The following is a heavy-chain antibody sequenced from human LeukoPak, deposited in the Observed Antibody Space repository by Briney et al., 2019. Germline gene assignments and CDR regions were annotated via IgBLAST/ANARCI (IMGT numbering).Heavy chain of an antibody. CDR2: INDSGST. D-gene: IGHD2-2*01. CDR3: ARGPDTSSHDFNS. Sequence: SETLSLTCAVYGGSFSGSYWSWIRLPPGKGLEWIGEINDSGSTNYNPSLKSRVTISLDTSKNLFSLGLTSVTAADTAVYYCARGPDTSSHDFNSWGQGTLVTVSS. CDR1: GGSFSGSY. V-gene: IGHV4-34*01. J-gene: IGHJ4*02.